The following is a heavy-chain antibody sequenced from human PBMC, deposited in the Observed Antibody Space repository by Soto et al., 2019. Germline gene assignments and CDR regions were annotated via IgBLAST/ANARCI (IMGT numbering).Heavy chain of an antibody. CDR1: GGSISSSSYY. D-gene: IGHD3-3*01. Sequence: SETLSLTCTVSGGSISSSSYYWGWIRQPPGKGLEWIGSIYYSGSTYYNPSLKSRVTISVDTSKNQFSLKLSSVTAADTAVYYCARQRGEYYDFWSGYPSPSYYYYYMDVWGKGTTVT. CDR2: IYYSGST. V-gene: IGHV4-39*01. J-gene: IGHJ6*03. CDR3: ARQRGEYYDFWSGYPSPSYYYYYMDV.